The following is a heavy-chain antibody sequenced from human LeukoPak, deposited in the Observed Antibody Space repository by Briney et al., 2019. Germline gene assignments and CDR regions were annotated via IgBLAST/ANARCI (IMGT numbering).Heavy chain of an antibody. Sequence: GGSLRLSCAASGFTFSSYGMHWVRQAPGKGLEWVAVISYDGSNKYYADSVKGRFTISRDNSKNTLYLQMNSLRAEDTAAYYCAKGGDTAMVLDYWGQGTLVTVSS. CDR1: GFTFSSYG. J-gene: IGHJ4*02. CDR2: ISYDGSNK. CDR3: AKGGDTAMVLDY. D-gene: IGHD5-18*01. V-gene: IGHV3-30*18.